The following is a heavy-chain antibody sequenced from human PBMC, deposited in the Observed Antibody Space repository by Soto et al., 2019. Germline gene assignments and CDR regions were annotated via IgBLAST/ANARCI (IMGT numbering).Heavy chain of an antibody. CDR3: ACLGVRPRPGSFDP. V-gene: IGHV4-61*01. Sequence: WETLSLTCTVSGGSVSSGSYFWSWMRQAPGKGLEWIGHIYFTGNTNYNPSLKRRVTMSVDTSKHLFSLNLSFVTAADTAVYYFACLGVRPRPGSFDPWGQGTLVTVSS. D-gene: IGHD3-16*01. CDR1: GGSVSSGSYF. CDR2: IYFTGNT. J-gene: IGHJ5*02.